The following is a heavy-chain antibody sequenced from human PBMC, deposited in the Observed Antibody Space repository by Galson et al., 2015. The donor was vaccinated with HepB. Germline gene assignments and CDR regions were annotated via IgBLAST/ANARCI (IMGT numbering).Heavy chain of an antibody. CDR2: ISSSGGSR. CDR3: ARAACGGDCYGDYMDV. V-gene: IGHV3-11*01. Sequence: SLRLSCAASGFSFSTYAMSWIRQAPGKGLEWVSYISSSGGSRYADSVKGRFTISRDNARNSLYLQMSSLKAADTAVYYCARAACGGDCYGDYMDVWGNGTSVTVSS. CDR1: GFSFSTYA. J-gene: IGHJ6*03. D-gene: IGHD2-21*01.